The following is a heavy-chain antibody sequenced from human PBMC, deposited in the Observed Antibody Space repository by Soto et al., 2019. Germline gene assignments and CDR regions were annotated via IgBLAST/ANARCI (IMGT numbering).Heavy chain of an antibody. CDR2: IYPADSDT. Sequence: GESLKISCKGSGYSFTTYWIGWVRQMPGKGLECMGIIYPADSDTRYGPSFQGQVTISVDKSISTAYLQWSSLKASDTAVYYCARDLTTVTHPFDYWGQGTLVTVSS. J-gene: IGHJ4*02. V-gene: IGHV5-51*01. D-gene: IGHD4-17*01. CDR1: GYSFTTYW. CDR3: ARDLTTVTHPFDY.